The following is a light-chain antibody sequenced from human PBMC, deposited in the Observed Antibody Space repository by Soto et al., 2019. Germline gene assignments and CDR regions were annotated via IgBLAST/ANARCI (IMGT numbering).Light chain of an antibody. J-gene: IGKJ3*01. V-gene: IGKV1-9*01. CDR2: AAS. Sequence: IQLTQSPSSLSASVGDRVTLTCRASQGVSVYLAWYQQKPGKAPKLLIYAASSLQSGVPSRFSGSGYGTDFTLTISSLQPEDCATYDCQQLNIYPPTFGPGTKVDSK. CDR1: QGVSVY. CDR3: QQLNIYPPT.